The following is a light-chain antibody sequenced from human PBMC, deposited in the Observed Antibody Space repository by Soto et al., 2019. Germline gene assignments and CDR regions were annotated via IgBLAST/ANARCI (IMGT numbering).Light chain of an antibody. CDR1: QSVSNNY. V-gene: IGKV3-20*01. CDR2: GAS. J-gene: IGKJ5*01. Sequence: EIVLPQSPGTLSLSPGERATLSCRASQSVSNNYLAWYQQKPGQAPRLLIYGASSRATGIPDRFSGSGSGTDFTLSISRLEVEDFAVYHCQQYGNAPNTFGQGARLEFK. CDR3: QQYGNAPNT.